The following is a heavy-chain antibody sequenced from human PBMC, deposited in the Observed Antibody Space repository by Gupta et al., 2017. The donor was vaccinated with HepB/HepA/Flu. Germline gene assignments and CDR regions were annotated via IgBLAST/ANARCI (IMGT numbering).Heavy chain of an antibody. CDR1: GFTFSHYN. Sequence: EVQLVASGGDLVQPGGSLRLSFAATGFTFSHYNINWFRQAPGKGLEWISLSNSVGDARHYADSGKGRFTSSRDNAKNSLFLQMNSLRDEDTAVYYCARDSSARRLPPYYLYDMDVWGKGTTVTVSS. CDR3: ARDSSARRLPPYYLYDMDV. CDR2: SNSVGDAR. D-gene: IGHD6-6*01. V-gene: IGHV3-48*02. J-gene: IGHJ6*03.